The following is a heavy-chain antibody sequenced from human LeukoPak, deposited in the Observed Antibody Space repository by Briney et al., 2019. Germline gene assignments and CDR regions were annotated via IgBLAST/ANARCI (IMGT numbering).Heavy chain of an antibody. V-gene: IGHV4-34*01. D-gene: IGHD1/OR15-1a*01. CDR3: ARRWNNGRNYYIDV. CDR2: INDSGTI. Sequence: SETLSLTCAVYGGSFSNYYRSWVRQPPGQGLEWIGEINDSGTINYNPSLMSRVTISVDKSKNQFSLKLSSMPAADTAVYYCARRWNNGRNYYIDVWGKGATVSVSS. CDR1: GGSFSNYY. J-gene: IGHJ6*03.